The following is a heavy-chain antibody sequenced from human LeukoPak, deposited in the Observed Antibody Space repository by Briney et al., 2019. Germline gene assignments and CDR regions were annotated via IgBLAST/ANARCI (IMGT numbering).Heavy chain of an antibody. CDR1: GGSFSGYY. Sequence: PSETLSLTCAVYGGSFSGYYWSWIRQPPGKGLEWIGEINHSGSTNYNPSLKSRVTISVDTSKNQFSLKLSSVTAADTAVYYCARASTMVRGAGRFDPWGQGTLVTVSS. J-gene: IGHJ5*02. CDR3: ARASTMVRGAGRFDP. V-gene: IGHV4-34*01. D-gene: IGHD3-10*01. CDR2: INHSGST.